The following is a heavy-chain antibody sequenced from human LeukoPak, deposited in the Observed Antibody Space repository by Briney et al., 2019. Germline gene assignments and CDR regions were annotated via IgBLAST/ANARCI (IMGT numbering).Heavy chain of an antibody. CDR3: ARASYSYDINGWVPFDY. Sequence: PSETLSLTCTVSGGSLTSYCWSWIRQPAGKGLEWIGRIYTSGSTNYNPSLKSRVTISGDTSKNQFSLRLSSVTAADTAVYYCARASYSYDINGWVPFDYWGQGTLVTVSS. CDR1: GGSLTSYC. V-gene: IGHV4-4*07. D-gene: IGHD3-22*01. CDR2: IYTSGST. J-gene: IGHJ4*02.